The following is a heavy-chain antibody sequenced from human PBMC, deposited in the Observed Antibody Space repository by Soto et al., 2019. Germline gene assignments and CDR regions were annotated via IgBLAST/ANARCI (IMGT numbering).Heavy chain of an antibody. CDR3: ARDSRVAAAAT. D-gene: IGHD6-13*01. CDR1: GFTFSSYS. Sequence: EVQLVESGGGLVKPGGSLRLSCAASGFTFSSYSMNWVRQAPGKGLEWVSSISSSSSYIYYADSVKGRFTISRDNAKNSLYLQMNILRAEDTAVYYCARDSRVAAAATWGQGTLVTVSS. V-gene: IGHV3-21*01. CDR2: ISSSSSYI. J-gene: IGHJ5*02.